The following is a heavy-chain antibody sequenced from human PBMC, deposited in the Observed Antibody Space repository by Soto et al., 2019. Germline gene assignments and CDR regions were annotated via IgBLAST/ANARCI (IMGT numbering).Heavy chain of an antibody. J-gene: IGHJ4*02. Sequence: GESLKISYKGSGYNFGIYWIAWVRQVPGKGLEWMGLSYPGGSETRYNPSFQGQVTVSADESLSTAYLQWSSLKASDTAIYYCARQGDSASFDYWGQGTLVTVSS. CDR3: ARQGDSASFDY. D-gene: IGHD2-21*01. CDR2: SYPGGSET. CDR1: GYNFGIYW. V-gene: IGHV5-51*01.